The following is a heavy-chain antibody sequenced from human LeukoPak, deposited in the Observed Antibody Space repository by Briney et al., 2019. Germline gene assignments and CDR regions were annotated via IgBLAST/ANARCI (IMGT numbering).Heavy chain of an antibody. D-gene: IGHD3-10*01. CDR3: AREAIMGAGSYYGMDV. J-gene: IGHJ6*02. CDR2: ISWNSGSI. V-gene: IGHV3-9*01. Sequence: QPGRSLRLSCAASGFTFDDYAMHWVRQAPGKGLEWVSGISWNSGSIGYADSVKGRFTISRDNAKNSLYLQMNSLRAEDTALYYCAREAIMGAGSYYGMDVWGQGTTVTVSS. CDR1: GFTFDDYA.